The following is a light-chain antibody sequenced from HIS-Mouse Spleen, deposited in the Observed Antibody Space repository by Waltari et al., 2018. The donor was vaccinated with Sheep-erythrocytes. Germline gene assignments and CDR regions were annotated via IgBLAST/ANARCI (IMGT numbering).Light chain of an antibody. Sequence: QSALTQPASVSGSPGQSITISCTGTSSDVWSYNLVSWYQQHPGKAPQLMIYEGRKRPSGVSNRFAGSKSGNTASLTISGLQAEDEADYYCCSYAGSSTPWVFGGGTKLTVL. V-gene: IGLV2-23*01. J-gene: IGLJ3*02. CDR2: EGR. CDR3: CSYAGSSTPWV. CDR1: SSDVWSYNL.